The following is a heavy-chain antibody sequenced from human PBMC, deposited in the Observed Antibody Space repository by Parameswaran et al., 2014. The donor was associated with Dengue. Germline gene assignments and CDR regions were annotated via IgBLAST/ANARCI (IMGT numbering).Heavy chain of an antibody. J-gene: IGHJ6*02. D-gene: IGHD2-2*02. V-gene: IGHV3-7*01. CDR2: IKQDGSEK. CDR3: AREGKVVPAAIYGRPGTTYYYYYGMDV. Sequence: VRQAPGKGLEWVANIKQDGSEKYYVDSVKGRFTISRDNAKNSLYLQINSLRAEDTAVYYCAREGKVVPAAIYGRPGTTYYYYYGMDVWGQGTTVTVSS.